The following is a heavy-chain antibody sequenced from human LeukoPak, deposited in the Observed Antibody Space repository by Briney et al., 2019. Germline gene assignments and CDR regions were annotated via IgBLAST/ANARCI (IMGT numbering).Heavy chain of an antibody. J-gene: IGHJ4*02. CDR3: ANSYSPPHY. V-gene: IGHV3-74*01. D-gene: IGHD3-10*01. CDR2: INTDGSVT. Sequence: GGSLGLSCAASGFTFSNSWMHWVRQAPGKRLVWVSRINTDGSVTTYADSVRGRFTISRDNAKNTLYLQMNSLRAEDSALYYCANSYSPPHYWGQGTLVTVSS. CDR1: GFTFSNSW.